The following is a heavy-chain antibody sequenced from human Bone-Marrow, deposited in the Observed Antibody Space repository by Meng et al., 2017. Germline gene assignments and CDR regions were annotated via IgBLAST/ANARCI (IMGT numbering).Heavy chain of an antibody. CDR3: AKFTMIVVVKPPFDY. Sequence: WVRQVTGEGLEWVSAISGSGGSTYYADSVKGRFTISRDNSKNTLYLQMNSLRAEDTAVYYCAKFTMIVVVKPPFDYWGQGTLVTVSS. D-gene: IGHD3-22*01. J-gene: IGHJ4*02. CDR2: ISGSGGST. V-gene: IGHV3-23*01.